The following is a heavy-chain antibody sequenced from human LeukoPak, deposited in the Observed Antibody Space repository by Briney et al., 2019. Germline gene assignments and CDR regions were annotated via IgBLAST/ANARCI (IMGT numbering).Heavy chain of an antibody. D-gene: IGHD3-3*01. J-gene: IGHJ4*02. CDR1: GFTFSSYA. V-gene: IGHV3-30-3*01. Sequence: GGSLRLSCAASGFTFSSYAMHWVRQAPGKGLEWVAIISYDGSSKYYADSVKGRFTISRDNSKSTLYLQMNSLRAEDTAVYYCARDGFRSIFGVVISPFDYWGQGTLVTVSS. CDR2: ISYDGSSK. CDR3: ARDGFRSIFGVVISPFDY.